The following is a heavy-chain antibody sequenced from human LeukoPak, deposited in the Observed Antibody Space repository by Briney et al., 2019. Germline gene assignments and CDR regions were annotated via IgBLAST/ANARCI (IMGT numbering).Heavy chain of an antibody. J-gene: IGHJ6*03. V-gene: IGHV6-1*01. Sequence: SQTLSLTCASSGDSALSNRSTWTWIRQSPSRGLEWLGRTYYWSKWYNDYAPSLKSRLTIDRDTSKNHFSLQLSSGTPEDTAILFCVWNSVTPLLGGRAYFSMDVWGKGTTVTVS. CDR3: VWNSVTPLLGGRAYFSMDV. D-gene: IGHD2/OR15-2a*01. CDR2: TYYWSKWYN. CDR1: GDSALSNRST.